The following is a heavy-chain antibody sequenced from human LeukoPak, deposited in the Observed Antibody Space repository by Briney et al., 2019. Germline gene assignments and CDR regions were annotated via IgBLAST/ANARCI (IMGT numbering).Heavy chain of an antibody. J-gene: IGHJ4*02. CDR3: AKSWYGPSPPD. D-gene: IGHD2-15*01. V-gene: IGHV3-30*18. CDR2: ISYDGSNK. CDR1: GFTFSSYG. Sequence: GGSLRLSCAASGFTFSSYGMHWVRQAPGKGLEWVAVISYDGSNKYYADSVKGRFTISRDNSKNTLYLQMNSLRAEDTAVYYCAKSWYGPSPPDWGQGTLVTVSS.